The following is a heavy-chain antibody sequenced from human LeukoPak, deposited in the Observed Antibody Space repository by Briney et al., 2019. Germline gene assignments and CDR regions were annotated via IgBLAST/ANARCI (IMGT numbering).Heavy chain of an antibody. V-gene: IGHV1-69*05. J-gene: IGHJ4*02. CDR2: IIPIFGTA. CDR3: ARAAEPWPSGYYFDY. Sequence: SVKVSCKASGYTFTSYGISWVRQAPGQGLEWMGRIIPIFGTANYAQKFQGRVTITTDESTSTAYMEPSSLRSEDTAVYYCARAAEPWPSGYYFDYWGQGTLVTVSS. CDR1: GYTFTSYG. D-gene: IGHD6-19*01.